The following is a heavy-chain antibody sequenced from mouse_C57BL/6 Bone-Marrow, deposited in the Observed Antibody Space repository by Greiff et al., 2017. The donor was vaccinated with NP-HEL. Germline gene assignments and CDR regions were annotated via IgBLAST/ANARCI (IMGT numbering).Heavy chain of an antibody. CDR3: ARDFIRRDAMDY. CDR2: ISDGGSYT. D-gene: IGHD1-1*01. CDR1: GFTFSSYA. Sequence: EVQRVESGGGLVKPGGSLKLSCAASGFTFSSYAMSWVRQTPEKRLEWVATISDGGSYTYYPDNVKGRFTISRDNAKNNLYLQMSHLKSEDTAMYYCARDFIRRDAMDYWGQGTSVTVSS. V-gene: IGHV5-4*01. J-gene: IGHJ4*01.